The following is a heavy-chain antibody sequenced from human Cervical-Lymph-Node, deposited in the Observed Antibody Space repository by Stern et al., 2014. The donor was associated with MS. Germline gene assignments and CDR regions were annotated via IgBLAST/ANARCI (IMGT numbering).Heavy chain of an antibody. CDR1: GYTFTSYG. Sequence: QVQLVQSGAEVKKPGASVKVSCKASGYTFTSYGISWVRQAPGQGLEWMGWLSAYNGNTNYAQKLQGRVTMTTDTSTSTAYMELRSLRSDDTAVYYCARIVDYDSSGWGLGWFDPWGQGTLVTVSS. J-gene: IGHJ5*02. CDR3: ARIVDYDSSGWGLGWFDP. D-gene: IGHD3-22*01. CDR2: LSAYNGNT. V-gene: IGHV1-18*01.